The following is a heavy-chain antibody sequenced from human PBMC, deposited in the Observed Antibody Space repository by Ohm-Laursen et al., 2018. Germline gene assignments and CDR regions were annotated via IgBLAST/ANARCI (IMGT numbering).Heavy chain of an antibody. CDR1: GFTFSNAW. CDR3: ARLDDPRERYCSGGNCYFH. D-gene: IGHD2-15*01. Sequence: SLRLSCSASGFTFSNAWMSWVRQAPGKGLEWVGRIRSKANNYATAYAASVSGRFTISRDDSKNMAYLQMNGLKTEDTAVYYCARLDDPRERYCSGGNCYFHWGQGTLVTVSS. CDR2: IRSKANNYAT. V-gene: IGHV3-73*01. J-gene: IGHJ4*02.